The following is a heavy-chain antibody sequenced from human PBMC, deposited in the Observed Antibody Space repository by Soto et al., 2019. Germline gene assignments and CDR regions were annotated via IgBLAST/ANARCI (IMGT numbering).Heavy chain of an antibody. Sequence: QVQLVESGGGLVEPGGSLRLSCAASGFIFSDYYMSWIRQAPGKGLEWISCISSSSNIIQYADSVKGRFAISRDNARNSLYLQMDSLGAEDTALYFCARDGDYYERSAYFPRDAFDIWGQGTGVTVSS. CDR3: ARDGDYYERSAYFPRDAFDI. D-gene: IGHD3-22*01. V-gene: IGHV3-11*01. CDR2: ISSSSNII. J-gene: IGHJ3*02. CDR1: GFIFSDYY.